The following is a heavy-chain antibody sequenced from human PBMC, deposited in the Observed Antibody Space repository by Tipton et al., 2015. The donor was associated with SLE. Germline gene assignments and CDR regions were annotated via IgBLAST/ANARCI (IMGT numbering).Heavy chain of an antibody. D-gene: IGHD5-18*01. Sequence: SLRLSCAASGFTFSSYAMSWVRQAPGKGLEWVSAISGSGGSTYYADSVKGRFTISRDNSKNTLYLQMNSLTAEDTAVYYCARFNSYSYHYYGWDVWGQGTTVTVSS. CDR2: ISGSGGST. J-gene: IGHJ6*02. V-gene: IGHV3-23*01. CDR3: ARFNSYSYHYYGWDV. CDR1: GFTFSSYA.